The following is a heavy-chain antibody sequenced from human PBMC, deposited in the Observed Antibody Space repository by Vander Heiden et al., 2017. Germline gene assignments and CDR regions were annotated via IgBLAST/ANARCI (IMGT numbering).Heavy chain of an antibody. CDR1: GGTFSSYA. V-gene: IGHV1-69*01. CDR2: IIPIFGTA. Sequence: QVQLVQSGAEVKKPGSSVKVSCKASGGTFSSYATSWVRQAPGQGLEWMGGIIPIFGTANYAQKFQGRVTITADESTSTAYMELSSLRSEDTAVYYCAREDCSSTSCYTFSGWFDPWGQGTLVTVSS. J-gene: IGHJ5*02. D-gene: IGHD2-2*02. CDR3: AREDCSSTSCYTFSGWFDP.